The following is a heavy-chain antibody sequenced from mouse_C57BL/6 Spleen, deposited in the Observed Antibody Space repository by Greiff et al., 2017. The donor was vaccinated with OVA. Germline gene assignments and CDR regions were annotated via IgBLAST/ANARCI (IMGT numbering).Heavy chain of an antibody. CDR2: ISYDGSN. V-gene: IGHV3-6*01. CDR1: GYSITSGYY. CDR3: AREDCGYPFDY. J-gene: IGHJ2*01. Sequence: EVKLMESGPGLVKPSQSLSLTCSVTGYSITSGYYWNWIRQFPGNKLEWMGYISYDGSNNYNPSLKNRISITRDTSKNQFFLKLNSVTTEDTATYYCAREDCGYPFDYWGQGTTLTVSS. D-gene: IGHD2-2*01.